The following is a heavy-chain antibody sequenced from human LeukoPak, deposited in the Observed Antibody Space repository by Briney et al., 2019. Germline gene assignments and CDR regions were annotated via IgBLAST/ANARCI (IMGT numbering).Heavy chain of an antibody. CDR2: IIPLFGTV. CDR1: GGTINDYA. J-gene: IGHJ6*03. Sequence: GASVKVSCKPSGGTINDYAVYWARQAPGQGLEWMARIIPLFGTVNYAQKFQDRLTVSADKSTNTAHMELSSLRFEDTAIYYCATPPPGYSFSNHYYYMDAWGRGTTVTVSS. V-gene: IGHV1-69*06. CDR3: ATPPPGYSFSNHYYYMDA. D-gene: IGHD1-1*01.